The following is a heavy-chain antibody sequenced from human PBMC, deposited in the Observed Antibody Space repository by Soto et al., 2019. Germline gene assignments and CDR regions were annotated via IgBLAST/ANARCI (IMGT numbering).Heavy chain of an antibody. V-gene: IGHV4-30-4*01. Sequence: QVQLQESGPGLVKPSQTLSLTCTVSGGSISSGDYYWSWIRQHPGKGLEWIGYIYYSGSTYYNTSLKSRFTISVDTSKNHFSLKLSSVTAADTAVYYCARESLYYYYYGMDVWGQGTTVTVSS. CDR3: ARESLYYYYYGMDV. CDR2: IYYSGST. J-gene: IGHJ6*02. CDR1: GGSISSGDYY.